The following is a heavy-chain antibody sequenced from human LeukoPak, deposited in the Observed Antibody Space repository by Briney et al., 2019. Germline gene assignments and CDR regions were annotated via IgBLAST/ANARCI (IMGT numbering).Heavy chain of an antibody. V-gene: IGHV3-48*01. CDR2: ISSSSSTI. CDR1: GFTFSSYS. D-gene: IGHD6-13*01. CDR3: AREKLGYWCFDL. J-gene: IGHJ2*01. Sequence: PGGSLRLSCAASGFTFSSYSMNWVRQAPGKGLEWVSYISSSSSTIYYADSVKGRFTISRDNSKNTVYLQMNSLRAEDTAVYYCAREKLGYWCFDLWGRGTLVTVSP.